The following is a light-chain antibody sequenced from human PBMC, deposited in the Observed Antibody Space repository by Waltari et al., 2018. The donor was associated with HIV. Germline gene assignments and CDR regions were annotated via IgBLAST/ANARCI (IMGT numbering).Light chain of an antibody. Sequence: YELTQAPSVSVSPGQKATITCSGDQLGDKFVSWYQHKPGQSPVLIIYQDVKRPSGSLERFSGSNSGKTGTLTISDTQAPDEADYYCQVWDSDTLVFGGGTKLTVL. CDR2: QDV. CDR3: QVWDSDTLV. V-gene: IGLV3-1*01. CDR1: QLGDKF. J-gene: IGLJ2*01.